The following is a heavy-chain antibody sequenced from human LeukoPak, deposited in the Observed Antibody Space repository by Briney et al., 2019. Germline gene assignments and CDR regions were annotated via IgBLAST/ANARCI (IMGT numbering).Heavy chain of an antibody. CDR1: GFTFSSYG. J-gene: IGHJ6*03. CDR2: IRYDGSNK. Sequence: GGSLRLSCAASGFTFSSYGMHWVRQAPGKGLEWVAFIRYDGSNKYYADSVKGRFTISRDNSKNTLYLQMNSLRAEDTAVYYCAKVGIRYCSSTSCSDLYYYYMDVWGKGTTVTVSS. V-gene: IGHV3-30*02. D-gene: IGHD2-2*01. CDR3: AKVGIRYCSSTSCSDLYYYYMDV.